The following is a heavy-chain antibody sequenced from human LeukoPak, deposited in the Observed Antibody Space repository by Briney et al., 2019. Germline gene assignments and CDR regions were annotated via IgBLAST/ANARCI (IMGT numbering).Heavy chain of an antibody. J-gene: IGHJ4*02. D-gene: IGHD3-16*01. CDR1: GYTFTSYN. CDR2: VNPSSGDT. Sequence: GASVKVSRKTSGYTFTSYNMHWVRLAPGQGLECMGVVNPSSGDTSFEQKFQGRVTMTRDTSTNTVYMELSSLRSEDTAVYYCARRSVTFSFDYWGQGTLVTVSS. CDR3: ARRSVTFSFDY. V-gene: IGHV1-46*01.